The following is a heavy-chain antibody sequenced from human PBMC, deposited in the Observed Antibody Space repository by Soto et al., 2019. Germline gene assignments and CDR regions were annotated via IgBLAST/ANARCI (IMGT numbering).Heavy chain of an antibody. CDR3: ARRMLAVDYFDY. J-gene: IGHJ4*02. CDR1: GYSFTKYW. Sequence: PGESLKISCKGSGYSFTKYWIGWVRQMPGKGLEWMAIIYPDESDTRYSPSFQGQVTISADKSISTAYLQWSSLKASDTAMYYCARRMLAVDYFDYWGQGTLVTVSS. V-gene: IGHV5-51*01. CDR2: IYPDESDT. D-gene: IGHD6-19*01.